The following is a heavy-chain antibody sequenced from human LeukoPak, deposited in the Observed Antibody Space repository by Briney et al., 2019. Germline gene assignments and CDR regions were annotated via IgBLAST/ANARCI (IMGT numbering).Heavy chain of an antibody. D-gene: IGHD1-20*01. Sequence: SQTLSLTCSVSGGSISSSSYYWSWIRQPAGKGLEWIGRIYTSGSTKYNPSLKGRVTISVDTSKNQFSPKLNSVTAADTAVYYCARGVTVTTWDPWFDTWGQGTLVTVSS. CDR1: GGSISSSSYY. CDR2: IYTSGST. CDR3: ARGVTVTTWDPWFDT. V-gene: IGHV4-61*02. J-gene: IGHJ5*02.